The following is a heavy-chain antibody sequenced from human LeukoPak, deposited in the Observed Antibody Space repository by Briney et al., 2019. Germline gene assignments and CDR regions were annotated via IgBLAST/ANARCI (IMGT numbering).Heavy chain of an antibody. D-gene: IGHD5-18*01. CDR1: GGTFSSYA. Sequence: SVKVSCKASGGTFSSYAISWVRQAPGQGLEWMGGIIPIFGTANYAQKFQGRVTITADKSTSTAYMELSSLRSEDTAVYYCARVGLQLWPSYFDYWGQGTLVTVSS. V-gene: IGHV1-69*06. CDR2: IIPIFGTA. CDR3: ARVGLQLWPSYFDY. J-gene: IGHJ4*02.